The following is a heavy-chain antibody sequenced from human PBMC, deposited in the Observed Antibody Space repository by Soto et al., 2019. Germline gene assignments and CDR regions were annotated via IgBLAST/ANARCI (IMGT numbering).Heavy chain of an antibody. CDR3: APRRRAAGGYFFDY. J-gene: IGHJ4*02. D-gene: IGHD6-25*01. CDR2: IYWADDK. Sequence: QITLKESGHTLVKPTQPLTLTCTFSGFSLSTSGVGVGWIRQPPGKALEWLALIYWADDKRYSPSLKSRLTITKDTSKNQVVLTMTHMDPMDTATYYGAPRRRAAGGYFFDYWGQGTLVTVSS. V-gene: IGHV2-5*02. CDR1: GFSLSTSGVG.